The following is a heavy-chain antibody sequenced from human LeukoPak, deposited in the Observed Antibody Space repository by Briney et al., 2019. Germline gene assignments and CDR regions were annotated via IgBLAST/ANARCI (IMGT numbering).Heavy chain of an antibody. D-gene: IGHD3-10*01. CDR1: GFTFSGYW. Sequence: PGGSLRLSCTASGFTFSGYWMSWIRQPPGKGLEWIGSIYYSGSTNYNPSLKSRVTISVDTSKNQFSLKLSSVTAADSAVYYCARGRPVLLWFGELSHGLDPWGQGTLVTVSS. V-gene: IGHV4-59*12. CDR2: IYYSGST. CDR3: ARGRPVLLWFGELSHGLDP. J-gene: IGHJ5*02.